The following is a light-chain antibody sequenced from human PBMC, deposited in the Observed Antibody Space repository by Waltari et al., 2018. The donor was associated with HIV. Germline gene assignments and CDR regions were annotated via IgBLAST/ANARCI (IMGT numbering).Light chain of an antibody. CDR3: QQYENWPRT. J-gene: IGKJ1*01. Sequence: EIVMTQSPATLSVSPGERATLSCRASQSVSSNLAWYQQKPGQAPRLLIYGASTRATGIPARFSGSGSGTEFTRTISSLQSEAFAVYYCQQYENWPRTFGQGTKVEVK. CDR2: GAS. V-gene: IGKV3-15*01. CDR1: QSVSSN.